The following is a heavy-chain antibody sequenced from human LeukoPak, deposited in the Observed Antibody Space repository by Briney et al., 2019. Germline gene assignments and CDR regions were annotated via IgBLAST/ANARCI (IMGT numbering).Heavy chain of an antibody. CDR2: IYHSGNT. J-gene: IGHJ3*02. CDR1: NYSISSGYY. Sequence: SETLSLTCTVSNYSISSGYYWAWIRQPPGKGREWIGNIYHSGNTYYNPSLKSRVSLSVGTSENQFSLKLSSVTAADTAVYYCAGTYSLYDPFDIWGQGTMVTVSS. D-gene: IGHD6-13*01. CDR3: AGTYSLYDPFDI. V-gene: IGHV4-38-2*02.